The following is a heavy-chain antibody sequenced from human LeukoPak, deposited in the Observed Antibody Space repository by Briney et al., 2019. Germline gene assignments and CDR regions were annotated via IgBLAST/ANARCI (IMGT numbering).Heavy chain of an antibody. CDR2: IYYSGST. Sequence: PSETLSLTCTVSGGSISSSSYYWGWIRQPPGKGLEWIGSIYYSGSTYYNPPLKSRVTISVDTSKNQFSLKLSSVTAADTAVYYCARFRRAVGAMGYRTEYYFDYWGQGTLVTVSS. V-gene: IGHV4-39*07. D-gene: IGHD1-26*01. J-gene: IGHJ4*02. CDR1: GGSISSSSYY. CDR3: ARFRRAVGAMGYRTEYYFDY.